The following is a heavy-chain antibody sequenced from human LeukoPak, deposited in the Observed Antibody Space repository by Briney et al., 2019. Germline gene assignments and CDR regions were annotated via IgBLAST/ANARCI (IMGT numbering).Heavy chain of an antibody. Sequence: PSETLSPTCAVYGGSFSGYYWSWIRQPPGRGLEWIGEINHSGSTNYNPSLKSRVTISVDTSKNQFSLKLSSVTAADTAVYYCARGKDIVVVPAAIWFDPWGQGTLVTVSS. J-gene: IGHJ5*02. CDR1: GGSFSGYY. V-gene: IGHV4-34*01. D-gene: IGHD2-2*01. CDR2: INHSGST. CDR3: ARGKDIVVVPAAIWFDP.